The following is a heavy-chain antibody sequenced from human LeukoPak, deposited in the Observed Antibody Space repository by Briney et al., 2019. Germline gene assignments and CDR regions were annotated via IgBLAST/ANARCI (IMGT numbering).Heavy chain of an antibody. Sequence: SETLSLTCTVSGDSINIYYWSWIRQPAGKGLEWIGRIYTSGSTNYNPSPKSRVTMSVDTSKNQFSLKLTSVTAADTAVYYCARGTLYYFDYWGQGTLVTVSS. CDR3: ARGTLYYFDY. CDR2: IYTSGST. J-gene: IGHJ4*02. V-gene: IGHV4-4*07. CDR1: GDSINIYY.